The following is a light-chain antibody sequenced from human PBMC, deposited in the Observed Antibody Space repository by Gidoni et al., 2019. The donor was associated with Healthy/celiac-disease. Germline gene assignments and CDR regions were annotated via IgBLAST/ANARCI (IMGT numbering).Light chain of an antibody. V-gene: IGKV3-11*01. CDR1: QSVSSY. Sequence: IVLTQSPATLSLSPGDRTTLSCRASQSVSSYLAWYNQKPGQAPRLLIYASSNRATGIPARFSGSGSGTDVTLTFSSLEPEDLAVYYCQLRSNWLALTFGGGTKVEIK. CDR2: ASS. CDR3: QLRSNWLALT. J-gene: IGKJ4*01.